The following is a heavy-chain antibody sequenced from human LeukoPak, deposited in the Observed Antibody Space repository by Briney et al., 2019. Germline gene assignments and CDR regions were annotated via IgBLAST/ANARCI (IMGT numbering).Heavy chain of an antibody. Sequence: ASVKVSCKASGYTFTGYYMHWVRQAPGQGLEWMGWINPNSGGTNYAQKFQGWVTMTRDTSISTAYMELSRLRSDDTAVYYCAREDTATATYFDYWGQGTLVTVSS. CDR3: AREDTATATYFDY. D-gene: IGHD5-18*01. V-gene: IGHV1-2*04. CDR1: GYTFTGYY. J-gene: IGHJ4*02. CDR2: INPNSGGT.